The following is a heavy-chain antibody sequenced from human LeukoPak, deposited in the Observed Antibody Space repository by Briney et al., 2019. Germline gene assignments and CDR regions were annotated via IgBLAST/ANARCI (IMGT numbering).Heavy chain of an antibody. D-gene: IGHD4-17*01. CDR1: GFTFSSYS. Sequence: GGSLRLSCAASGFTFSSYSMNWGRQAPGQGLEWVSYVSSSSSSTIYYADSVKGRFTISRDNAKNSLSLQMNSMRDEDTAVYYCARDPTEMTTVTIDYWGEGTLVTVSS. V-gene: IGHV3-48*02. CDR2: VSSSSSSTI. J-gene: IGHJ4*02. CDR3: ARDPTEMTTVTIDY.